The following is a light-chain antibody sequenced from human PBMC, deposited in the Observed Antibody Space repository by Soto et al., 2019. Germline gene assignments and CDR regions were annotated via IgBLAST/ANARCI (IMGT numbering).Light chain of an antibody. Sequence: DIVMTQSPDSLAVSLGERATINCKSSQSVLYSSNNKNYLAWYQQKPGQPPKLLIYWASTRESGVPDRFSGSGSGTDFTLTISSLQAEDVAVYYCQQYYSTPWTFGQGNKVEIQ. V-gene: IGKV4-1*01. CDR3: QQYYSTPWT. CDR2: WAS. J-gene: IGKJ1*01. CDR1: QSVLYSSNNKNY.